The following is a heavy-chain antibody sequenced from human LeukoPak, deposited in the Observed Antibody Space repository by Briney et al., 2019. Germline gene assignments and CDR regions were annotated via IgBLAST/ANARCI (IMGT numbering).Heavy chain of an antibody. V-gene: IGHV1-69*13. J-gene: IGHJ4*02. CDR1: GYTFTSYG. Sequence: SVKVSCKASGYTFTSYGISWVRQAPGQGLEWMGGIIPIFGTANYAQKFQGRVTITADESTSTAYMELSSLRSEDTAVYYCARGPFRSRFLEWLLFFPLDYWGQGTLVTVSS. D-gene: IGHD3-3*01. CDR2: IIPIFGTA. CDR3: ARGPFRSRFLEWLLFFPLDY.